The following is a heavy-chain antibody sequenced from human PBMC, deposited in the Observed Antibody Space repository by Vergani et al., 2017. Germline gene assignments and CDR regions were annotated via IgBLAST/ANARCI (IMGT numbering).Heavy chain of an antibody. Sequence: EVRLVESGGGLVKPGGSLRLSCAASGFPFTNFAMTWVRQAPGEGLEWVSGISGSGGFTYYADSVKGRFTISRDTSKNTMFLQMNNLRAEDTAVYYCAKDNVPGYYDSSGYCDYWGQGTMVTVSS. CDR1: GFPFTNFA. CDR2: ISGSGGFT. V-gene: IGHV3-23*04. J-gene: IGHJ4*02. D-gene: IGHD3-22*01. CDR3: AKDNVPGYYDSSGYCDY.